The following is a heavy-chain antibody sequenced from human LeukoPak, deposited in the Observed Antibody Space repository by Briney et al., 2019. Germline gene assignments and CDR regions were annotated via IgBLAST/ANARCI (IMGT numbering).Heavy chain of an antibody. CDR3: ARVYDLGGRAYYFDY. CDR1: GYTFTSYG. J-gene: IGHJ4*02. V-gene: IGHV1-18*01. Sequence: PSASVKVSCKASGYTFTSYGISWVRQAPGQGLEWMGWISAYNGNTNYAQKLQGRVTMTTDTSTGTAYMELRSLRSDDTAVYYCARVYDLGGRAYYFDYWGQGTLVTVSS. CDR2: ISAYNGNT. D-gene: IGHD3-10*02.